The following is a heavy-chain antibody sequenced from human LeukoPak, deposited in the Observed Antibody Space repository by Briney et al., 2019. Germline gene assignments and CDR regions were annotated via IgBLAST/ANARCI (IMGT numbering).Heavy chain of an antibody. CDR3: ARLTGNYDFWSGYYNFDY. Sequence: SQTLSLTCTVSGGSISSGSYYWSWIRQPAGKGLEWIGRIYTSGSTNYNPSLKSRVTISVDTSKNQFSLKLSSVTAADTAVYYCARLTGNYDFWSGYYNFDYWGQGTLVTVSS. CDR2: IYTSGST. D-gene: IGHD3-3*01. V-gene: IGHV4-61*02. J-gene: IGHJ4*02. CDR1: GGSISSGSYY.